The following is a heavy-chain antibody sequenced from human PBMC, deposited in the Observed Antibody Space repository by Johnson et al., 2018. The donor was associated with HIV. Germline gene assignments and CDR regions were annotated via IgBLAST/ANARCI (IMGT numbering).Heavy chain of an antibody. CDR1: GFTFSSYG. Sequence: QVQLVESGGGVVQPGGSLRLSCAAAGFTFSSYGLHWVRQAPGKGLQWVAFIRNDGSTEYYADPVKGRSTISRDNSKTTLYLQMNSRRAEDTAVYYCAKGDKMATITSRYDAFDLWGQGTMVIVSS. D-gene: IGHD5-24*01. CDR2: IRNDGSTE. V-gene: IGHV3-30*02. J-gene: IGHJ3*01. CDR3: AKGDKMATITSRYDAFDL.